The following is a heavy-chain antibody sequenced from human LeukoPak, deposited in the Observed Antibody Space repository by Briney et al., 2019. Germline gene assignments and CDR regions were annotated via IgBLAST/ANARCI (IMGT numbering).Heavy chain of an antibody. D-gene: IGHD5-18*01. J-gene: IGHJ3*02. CDR3: ARESPRGYSYGLGAFDI. CDR2: IYYSGSN. CDR1: GCSISSYY. V-gene: IGHV4-59*01. Sequence: SETLSLTRTVSGCSISSYYWGWVRQPPGKGLGGIGDIYYSGSNNYNPSLKSRVTISVDTSKNQFSLKLSSVTAADTAVYYCARESPRGYSYGLGAFDIWGQGTMVTVSS.